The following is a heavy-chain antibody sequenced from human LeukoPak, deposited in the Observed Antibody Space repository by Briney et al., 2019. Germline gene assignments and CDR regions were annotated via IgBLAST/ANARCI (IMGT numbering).Heavy chain of an antibody. CDR1: RDSASSNSAA. Sequence: SRTLSLTFAISRDSASSNSAAWKWTRQSPSRGLEWLGRTYYRSQWYNDYAVSVKSRITINPDTSKNQVSLQLNSVTPEDTAVYFCARERSSWYYLDYWGQGMLVTVSS. V-gene: IGHV6-1*01. CDR2: TYYRSQWYN. CDR3: ARERSSWYYLDY. J-gene: IGHJ4*02. D-gene: IGHD6-13*01.